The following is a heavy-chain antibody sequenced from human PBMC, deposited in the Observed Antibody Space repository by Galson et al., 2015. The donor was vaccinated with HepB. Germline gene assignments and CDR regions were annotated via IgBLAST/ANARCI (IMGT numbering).Heavy chain of an antibody. V-gene: IGHV2-5*02. CDR3: AHSGSPIDY. Sequence: PALVKPTQTLTLTCTFSGFSLSTSGAGVGWIRQPPGKALEWLALIYWDDDKRYSPSLKRRLTITKDTSKNQVVLRMTNMDPVDTATHYCAHSGSPIDYWGQGTLVIVSS. D-gene: IGHD6-13*01. CDR2: IYWDDDK. CDR1: GFSLSTSGAG. J-gene: IGHJ4*02.